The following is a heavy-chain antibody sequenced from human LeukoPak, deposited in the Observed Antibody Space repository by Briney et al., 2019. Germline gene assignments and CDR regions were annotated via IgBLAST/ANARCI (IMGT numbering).Heavy chain of an antibody. D-gene: IGHD5-18*01. V-gene: IGHV4-59*07. Sequence: PSDTLSLTCTVSGGSINNYYWSWIRQPPGKGLEWIGYIYYSGSTNYNPSLKSRVTISVDTSKNQFSLKLSSVTAADTAVYYCARVKKGVLWSDTYFDYWGQGTLVTVS. CDR2: IYYSGST. CDR1: GGSINNYY. CDR3: ARVKKGVLWSDTYFDY. J-gene: IGHJ4*02.